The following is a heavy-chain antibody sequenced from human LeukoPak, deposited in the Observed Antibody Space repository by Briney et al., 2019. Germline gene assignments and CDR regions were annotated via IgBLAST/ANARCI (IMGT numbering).Heavy chain of an antibody. Sequence: GGSLRLSCVGSGFTFRSHAMSWVRQAPEKGLEFVSGIYENGGTTYYADSVKGRFSISRDNSKNTLYLQMDSLRGEDTAIYYCTKDYRIGYSDHFDYWGQGALVTVSS. J-gene: IGHJ4*02. V-gene: IGHV3-23*01. CDR3: TKDYRIGYSDHFDY. D-gene: IGHD2-21*01. CDR1: GFTFRSHA. CDR2: IYENGGTT.